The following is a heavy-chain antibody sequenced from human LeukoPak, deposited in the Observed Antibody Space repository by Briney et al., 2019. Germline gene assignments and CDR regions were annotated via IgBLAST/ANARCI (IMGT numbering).Heavy chain of an antibody. Sequence: PSETLSPTCTVSGGSISSYYWSWIRQPPGKGLEWIGYIYYSGSTNYNPSLKSRVTISVDTSKNQFSLKLSSVTAADTAVYYCARACGGDCYSSFDYWGQGTLVTVSS. V-gene: IGHV4-59*01. CDR1: GGSISSYY. CDR3: ARACGGDCYSSFDY. CDR2: IYYSGST. D-gene: IGHD2-21*02. J-gene: IGHJ4*02.